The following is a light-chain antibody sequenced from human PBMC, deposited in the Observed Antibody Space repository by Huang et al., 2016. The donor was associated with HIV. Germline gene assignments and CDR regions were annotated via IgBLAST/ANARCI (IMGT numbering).Light chain of an antibody. Sequence: EIVMTQSQATLSVSQGERAPLSGRASQSVSSNLAGYQQKPGQAPRLLIYGSSTRATGIPARFSGNGSGTEFTLTISSLQSEDFAVYYCQQYNNWPPLTFGGGTKVEIK. CDR1: QSVSSN. CDR2: GSS. V-gene: IGKV3-15*01. J-gene: IGKJ4*01. CDR3: QQYNNWPPLT.